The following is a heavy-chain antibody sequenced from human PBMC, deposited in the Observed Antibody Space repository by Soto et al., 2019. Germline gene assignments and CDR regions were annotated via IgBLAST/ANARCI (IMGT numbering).Heavy chain of an antibody. D-gene: IGHD5-18*01. V-gene: IGHV1-69*01. Sequence: QVQLVQSGAEVKKPGSSVKVSCKASGGTFGSQGIAWVRQAPGQGLEWMGGFIAMLGTPTYAKKVQGRATITADESLTSSYVEMRSLRSEDTAVYFCSRGAMANFDYWGQGTVVTVSS. J-gene: IGHJ4*02. CDR3: SRGAMANFDY. CDR2: FIAMLGTP. CDR1: GGTFGSQG.